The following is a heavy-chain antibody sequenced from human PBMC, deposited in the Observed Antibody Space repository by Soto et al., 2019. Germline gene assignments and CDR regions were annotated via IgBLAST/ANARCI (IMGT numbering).Heavy chain of an antibody. CDR3: ARQDPMTTVTYNWFDP. D-gene: IGHD4-17*01. Sequence: SETLSLTCTVSGGSISSSSYYWGWIRQPPGKGLEWIGSIYYSGSTYYNPSLKSRVTISVDTSKNQFSLKLSSVTAADTAVYYCARQDPMTTVTYNWFDPWGQGTLVTVSS. CDR1: GGSISSSSYY. V-gene: IGHV4-39*01. CDR2: IYYSGST. J-gene: IGHJ5*02.